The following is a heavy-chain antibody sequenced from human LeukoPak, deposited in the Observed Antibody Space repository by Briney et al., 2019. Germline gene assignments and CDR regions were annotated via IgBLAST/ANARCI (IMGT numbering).Heavy chain of an antibody. CDR2: ISGSGGST. D-gene: IGHD3-3*01. V-gene: IGHV3-23*01. Sequence: GGSLRLSCAASGFTFSSYAMSWVRQAPGKGLEWVSAISGSGGSTYYADSVKGRFTISRHNSKNTVYLQMNSLRAEDTAVYYCAKAVVLLRFLEWLPNWFDPWGQGTLVTVSS. CDR1: GFTFSSYA. J-gene: IGHJ5*02. CDR3: AKAVVLLRFLEWLPNWFDP.